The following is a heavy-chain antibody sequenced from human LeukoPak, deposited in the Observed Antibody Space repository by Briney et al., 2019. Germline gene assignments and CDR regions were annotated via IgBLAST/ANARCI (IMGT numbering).Heavy chain of an antibody. CDR2: MNPNSGNT. CDR3: ARGKAMVRGVMGSWFDP. J-gene: IGHJ5*02. Sequence: GASVKVSCKASGYTFTSYDFNWVRQATGQGLEWMGWMNPNSGNTGYAQKFQGRVTMTRNTSISQAYMELSSLRSEDTALYYCARGKAMVRGVMGSWFDPWGQGTLVTVSS. D-gene: IGHD3-10*01. V-gene: IGHV1-8*01. CDR1: GYTFTSYD.